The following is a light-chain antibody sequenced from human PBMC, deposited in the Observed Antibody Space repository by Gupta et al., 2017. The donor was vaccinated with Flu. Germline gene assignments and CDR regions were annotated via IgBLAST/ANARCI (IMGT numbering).Light chain of an antibody. CDR3: HVSDRSRDYVV. Sequence: VAVGSGELAWITRVGGDIVSNSVHWYQQKPGPAPVLVVYDDSARPSGLPERFSCSNSGHTATLTISRVEAGDAAAYYRHVSDRSRDYVVFG. V-gene: IGLV3-21*02. J-gene: IGLJ2*01. CDR2: DDS. CDR1: DIVSNS.